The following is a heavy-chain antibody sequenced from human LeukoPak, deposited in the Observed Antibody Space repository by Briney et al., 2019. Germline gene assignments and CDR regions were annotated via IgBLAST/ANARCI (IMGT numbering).Heavy chain of an antibody. Sequence: SETLSPTFSIPGGPISNYYCGWIPQPAGKGPEWIGRIYTSGSTNNNPSLKSRVAQYVDTPHNQFALKLSSVTAADTAVYYCARGSEFFDYWGEGSLVTVSS. CDR1: GGPISNYY. CDR3: ARGSEFFDY. V-gene: IGHV4-4*07. J-gene: IGHJ4*02. CDR2: IYTSGST.